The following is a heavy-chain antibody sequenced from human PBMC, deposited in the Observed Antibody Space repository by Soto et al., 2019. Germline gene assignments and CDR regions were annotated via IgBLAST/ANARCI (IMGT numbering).Heavy chain of an antibody. J-gene: IGHJ4*02. CDR3: ASDLGVGAASDY. Sequence: QVQLVQSGAEVKKPGASVKVSCKASGYTFTSYAVHCVRQAPGQRLEWMGWINDGNGNTKYAQKFQGRFTITRDTSASTAYMELSILRSEDTTVYYCASDLGVGAASDYWGQGTLVTGSS. V-gene: IGHV1-3*01. CDR2: INDGNGNT. D-gene: IGHD1-26*01. CDR1: GYTFTSYA.